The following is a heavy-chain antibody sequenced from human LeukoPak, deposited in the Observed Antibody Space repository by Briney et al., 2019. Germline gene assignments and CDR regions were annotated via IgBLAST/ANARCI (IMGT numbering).Heavy chain of an antibody. Sequence: GGSLRLSCAASGNYWMHWVRQVPGKGLVWVSHINSDGSWTSYADSVKGRFTISKDNAKNTVYLQMNSLRAEDTAVYYCVSFYETHWGRGTLVTVSS. J-gene: IGHJ4*02. V-gene: IGHV3-74*01. CDR2: INSDGSWT. CDR1: GNYW. CDR3: VSFYETH. D-gene: IGHD2/OR15-2a*01.